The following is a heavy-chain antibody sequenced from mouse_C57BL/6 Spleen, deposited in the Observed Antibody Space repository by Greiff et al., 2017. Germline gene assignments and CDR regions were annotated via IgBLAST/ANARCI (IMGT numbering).Heavy chain of an antibody. D-gene: IGHD2-4*01. CDR1: GYTFTSYW. J-gene: IGHJ4*01. Sequence: VQLQQSGAELVKPGASVKMSCKASGYTFTSYWITWVKQRPGQGLEWIGDIYPGSGSTNYNEKFKSKATLTVDTSSSTAYMQLSSLTSEDSAVYYCATSDYGYAMDYWGQGTSVTVSS. CDR3: ATSDYGYAMDY. CDR2: IYPGSGST. V-gene: IGHV1-55*01.